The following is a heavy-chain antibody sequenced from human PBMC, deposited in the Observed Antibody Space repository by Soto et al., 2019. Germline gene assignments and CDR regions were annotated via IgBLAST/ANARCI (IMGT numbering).Heavy chain of an antibody. J-gene: IGHJ3*02. Sequence: EVQLVESGGGLVQPGGSLRLSCAASGFTFSSYWMSWVRQAPGKGLEWVANIKQDGSEKYYVDSVKGRFTISRDNAKNSLYLQMNSLRAEDTAVYYCARVGADYDFWSGYYTTHDAFDIWGQGTMVTVSS. CDR3: ARVGADYDFWSGYYTTHDAFDI. CDR1: GFTFSSYW. CDR2: IKQDGSEK. D-gene: IGHD3-3*01. V-gene: IGHV3-7*01.